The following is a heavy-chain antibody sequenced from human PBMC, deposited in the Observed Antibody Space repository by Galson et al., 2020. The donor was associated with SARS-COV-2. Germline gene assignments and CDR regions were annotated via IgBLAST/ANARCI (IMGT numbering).Heavy chain of an antibody. D-gene: IGHD3-22*01. Sequence: TGGSLRLSCAASGFTFDDYAMHWVRQAPGKGLEWVAGIRWTSSSIGYADSVKGRLTISRDNAKNSLYLQMNSLRAEDTALYYCAKDTAGGLEVLVVFDYWGQGTLVTVSS. V-gene: IGHV3-9*01. CDR1: GFTFDDYA. J-gene: IGHJ4*02. CDR3: AKDTAGGLEVLVVFDY. CDR2: IRWTSSSI.